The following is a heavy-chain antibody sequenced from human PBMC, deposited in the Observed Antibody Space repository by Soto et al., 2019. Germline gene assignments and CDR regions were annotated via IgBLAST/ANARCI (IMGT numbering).Heavy chain of an antibody. CDR2: IYYSGST. CDR1: GGSISSYY. D-gene: IGHD6-19*01. V-gene: IGHV4-59*08. CDR3: ASGAPPGYTSGWPHFDY. Sequence: SETLSLTCDVSGGSISSYYWSWIRQPPGKGLEWIGHIYYSGSTNYNPSLKSRVSISLDTSRNQFSLRLSSVTAADTAFYYCASGAPPGYTSGWPHFDYWGREPWSPSPQ. J-gene: IGHJ4*02.